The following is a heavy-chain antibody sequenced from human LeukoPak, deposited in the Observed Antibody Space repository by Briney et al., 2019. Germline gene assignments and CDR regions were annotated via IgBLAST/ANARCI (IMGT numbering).Heavy chain of an antibody. J-gene: IGHJ4*02. V-gene: IGHV1-69*13. CDR2: IIPIFGTT. Sequence: SVKVSCRSSGGTFSSYAISWVRPAPGQGLEWMGGIIPIFGTTNYAHEFLGRVTLTADESTSTAYMDLSSMRSEDTAVYYCASPRLMGIAAAGGSFDQWGQGTLVTVSS. CDR1: GGTFSSYA. CDR3: ASPRLMGIAAAGGSFDQ. D-gene: IGHD6-13*01.